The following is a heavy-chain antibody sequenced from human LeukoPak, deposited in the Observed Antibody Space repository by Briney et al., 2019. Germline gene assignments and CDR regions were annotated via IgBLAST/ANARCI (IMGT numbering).Heavy chain of an antibody. CDR1: GGSIYSYY. CDR2: VFSGGNT. V-gene: IGHV4-4*07. Sequence: KTSETLSLTCTVSGGSIYSYYWSWIRQTSGKRLEWIGRVFSGGNTDYNPSLKSRLTMSVDTSNNQFSLSLDSVTAADTAVYYCARERDGSGGGCQGPFDYWGQGTLVTVSS. CDR3: ARERDGSGGGCQGPFDY. J-gene: IGHJ4*02. D-gene: IGHD2-15*01.